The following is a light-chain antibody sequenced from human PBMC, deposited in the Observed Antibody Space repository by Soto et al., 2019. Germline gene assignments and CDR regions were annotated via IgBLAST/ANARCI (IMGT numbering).Light chain of an antibody. Sequence: AIRMTQSPSSFSASTGDRVTITCRASQGISSYLAWYQQKPGKAPKLLIYAASTLQSGVPSRFSGSGSGPEFTLTNSCLQSEDFPTYYSQQYLSYPPYTFGQGTKLEIK. CDR3: QQYLSYPPYT. CDR2: AAS. J-gene: IGKJ2*01. V-gene: IGKV1-8*01. CDR1: QGISSY.